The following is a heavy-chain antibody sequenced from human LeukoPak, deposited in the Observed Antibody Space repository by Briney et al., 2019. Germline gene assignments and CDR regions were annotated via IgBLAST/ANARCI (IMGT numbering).Heavy chain of an antibody. D-gene: IGHD3-22*01. J-gene: IGHJ4*02. CDR2: ISWNSGSI. Sequence: PGGSLRLSCAASGFTFDDYAMHWVRQAPGKGLEWVSGISWNSGSIGYADSVKGRFTISRDNARNSLYLQMNSLRAEDTALYYCAKVGYDSSGHLDYWGQGTLVTVSS. V-gene: IGHV3-9*01. CDR1: GFTFDDYA. CDR3: AKVGYDSSGHLDY.